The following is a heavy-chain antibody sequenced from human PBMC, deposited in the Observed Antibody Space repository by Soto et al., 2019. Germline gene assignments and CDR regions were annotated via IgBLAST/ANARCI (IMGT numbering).Heavy chain of an antibody. Sequence: PGGSLRLSCAASGFTFSSYGMHWVRQAPGKGLEWVAVIWYDGSSKYYADSVKGRFTISRDNSKNTLYLQMNSLRAEDTAVYYCARDRTNYDFWSAPPGWGMDVCGQGTSVTVSS. D-gene: IGHD3-3*01. J-gene: IGHJ6*02. CDR1: GFTFSSYG. CDR3: ARDRTNYDFWSAPPGWGMDV. V-gene: IGHV3-33*01. CDR2: IWYDGSSK.